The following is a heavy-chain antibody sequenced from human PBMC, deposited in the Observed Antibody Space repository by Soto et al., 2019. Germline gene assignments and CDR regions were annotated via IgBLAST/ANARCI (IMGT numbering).Heavy chain of an antibody. J-gene: IGHJ6*03. V-gene: IGHV4-34*01. Sequence: SETLSLTCAVYGGSFSGYYWSWIRQPPGKGLEWIGEINHSGSTNYNPSLKSRVTISVDTSKNQFSLKLSSVTAADTAVYYCARVLLSGVVIARYYYMDVWGKGTTVTVSS. CDR2: INHSGST. CDR3: ARVLLSGVVIARYYYMDV. CDR1: GGSFSGYY. D-gene: IGHD3-3*01.